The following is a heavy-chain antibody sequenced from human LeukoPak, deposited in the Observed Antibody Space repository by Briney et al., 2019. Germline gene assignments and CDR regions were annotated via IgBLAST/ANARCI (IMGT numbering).Heavy chain of an antibody. D-gene: IGHD2-8*02. CDR3: AKARLSTGWAYNDC. CDR1: GFTFSGYA. CDR2: VVGGGGTT. Sequence: GYLRLSCTASGFTFSGYAMSWVRQAPGKGLEWVSAVVGGGGTTFYADSVKGRFTISRDNSKSTVYLQMNSLRAEDTAVYYCAKARLSTGWAYNDCWGQGTQVTVSS. J-gene: IGHJ4*02. V-gene: IGHV3-23*01.